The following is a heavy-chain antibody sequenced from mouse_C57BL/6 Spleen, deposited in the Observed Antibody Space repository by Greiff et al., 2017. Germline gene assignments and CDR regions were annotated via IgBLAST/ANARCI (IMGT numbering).Heavy chain of an antibody. CDR2: IYPSDSET. D-gene: IGHD2-12*01. CDR1: GYTFTSYW. J-gene: IGHJ3*01. V-gene: IGHV1-61*01. CDR3: AIYSSYAWFAY. Sequence: QVQLQQPGAELVRPGSSVKLSCKASGYTFTSYWMDWVKQRPGQGLEWIGNIYPSDSETHYNQKFKDKATLTVDKSSSTAYMQLSSLTSEDSAVYYCAIYSSYAWFAYWGQGTLVTVSA.